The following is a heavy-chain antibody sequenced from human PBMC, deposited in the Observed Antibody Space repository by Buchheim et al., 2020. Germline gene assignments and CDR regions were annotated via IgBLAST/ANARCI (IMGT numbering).Heavy chain of an antibody. D-gene: IGHD3-3*01. CDR2: IIPFLGTP. Sequence: QVQLVQSGAEVKKPGSSVKVSCKTSGGTFSNYAISWVRQAPGQGLEWMGGIIPFLGTPKYAQRLQGRVTITAVDSTSTAHLELSSLRSEDTAVYYCARASSPSEPARFWFFELNVWGQGTT. J-gene: IGHJ6*02. CDR3: ARASSPSEPARFWFFELNV. CDR1: GGTFSNYA. V-gene: IGHV1-69*01.